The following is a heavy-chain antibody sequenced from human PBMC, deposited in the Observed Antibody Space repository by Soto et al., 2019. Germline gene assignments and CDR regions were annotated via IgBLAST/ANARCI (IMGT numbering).Heavy chain of an antibody. D-gene: IGHD2-2*01. Sequence: GGSLRLSCAASGFHFSSYSLNWVPPAPGKGVGWFSYISSSSSTIYYADSVKGRFTISRDNAKNSLYLQMNSLRAEDTAVYYCARDSLVPIVVVPAAISAFDIWGQGTMVTVSS. J-gene: IGHJ3*02. CDR2: ISSSSSTI. CDR1: GFHFSSYS. V-gene: IGHV3-48*01. CDR3: ARDSLVPIVVVPAAISAFDI.